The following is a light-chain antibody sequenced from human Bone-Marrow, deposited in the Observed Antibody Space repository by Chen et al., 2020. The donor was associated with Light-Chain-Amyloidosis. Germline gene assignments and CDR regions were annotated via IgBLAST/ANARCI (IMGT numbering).Light chain of an antibody. CDR1: SSNIGSNY. CDR3: SAWDDSLSAVV. Sequence: QSVLTQPPSASGTPGQSVTISCSGTSSNIGSNYIYWYQQFPGTAPKLLIYRNNQRPSGVTDRFSGSKSGTSASLAISGLRPEDEADYYCSAWDDSLSAVVFGGGTKLTVL. CDR2: RNN. V-gene: IGLV1-47*01. J-gene: IGLJ2*01.